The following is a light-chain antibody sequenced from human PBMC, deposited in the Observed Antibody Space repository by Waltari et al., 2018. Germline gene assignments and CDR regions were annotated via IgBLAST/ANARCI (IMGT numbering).Light chain of an antibody. CDR3: QQYDNSLWT. J-gene: IGKJ1*01. V-gene: IGKV3-20*01. CDR2: GPS. Sequence: ETVLTQSPGTLSLSTGETATPSCRASQRVSSNYLAWYQQKPGQAPRLLIYGPSTRATDIPVRFSGSGSGTDFTLTISRLEPEDFAVYYCQQYDNSLWTFGQGTKVEIK. CDR1: QRVSSNY.